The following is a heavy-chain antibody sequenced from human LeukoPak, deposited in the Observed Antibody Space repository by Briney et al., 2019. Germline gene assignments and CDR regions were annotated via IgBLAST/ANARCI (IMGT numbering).Heavy chain of an antibody. V-gene: IGHV4-34*01. J-gene: IGHJ5*02. Sequence: SETLSLICAVYGGSFSGYYWSWICQPPGKGLEWMGEINHSGSTNYNPSLKSRVTISVDTSKNQFSLKLSSVTAADTAVYYCARGLQGYCSGGSCFRWFDPWGQGTLVTVSS. CDR2: INHSGST. CDR1: GGSFSGYY. D-gene: IGHD2-15*01. CDR3: ARGLQGYCSGGSCFRWFDP.